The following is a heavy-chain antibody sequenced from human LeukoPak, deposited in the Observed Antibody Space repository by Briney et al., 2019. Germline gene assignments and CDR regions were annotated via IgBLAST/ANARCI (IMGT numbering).Heavy chain of an antibody. Sequence: SETLSLTCAVYGGSFSGYYWSWIRQPPGKGLEWIGEINHSVSTNYNPSLKSRVTISVDTSKNQFSLKLSSVTAADTAVYYCARGGKAAEGPQKTFPRYYFDYWGQGTLVTVSS. V-gene: IGHV4-34*01. CDR3: ARGGKAAEGPQKTFPRYYFDY. J-gene: IGHJ4*02. CDR2: INHSVST. D-gene: IGHD6-13*01. CDR1: GGSFSGYY.